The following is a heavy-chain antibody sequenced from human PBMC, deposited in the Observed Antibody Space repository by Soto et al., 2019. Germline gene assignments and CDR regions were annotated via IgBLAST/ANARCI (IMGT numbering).Heavy chain of an antibody. Sequence: SVKVSCKASEDTLSSYAISWVRQAPGQGLEWMGGIIPFSGTANYAQKFQGRVTITADKSTSTAYMELSSLRSEDTAVYYCVREGYYDSSGYYPGWFDPWGQGTLVTVS. CDR3: VREGYYDSSGYYPGWFDP. V-gene: IGHV1-69*06. D-gene: IGHD3-22*01. J-gene: IGHJ5*02. CDR1: EDTLSSYA. CDR2: IIPFSGTA.